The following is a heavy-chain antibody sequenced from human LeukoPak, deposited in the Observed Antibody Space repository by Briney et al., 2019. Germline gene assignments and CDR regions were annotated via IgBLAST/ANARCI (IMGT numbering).Heavy chain of an antibody. Sequence: SETLSLTCTVSGGSISSYYWSWIRQPAGKGLEWIGRIYTSGSTNYNPSLKSRVTMSVDTSKNQFSLKLSSVTAADTAVYYCAXXXXXXXFWSTNWFDPWGQGTLVTVSS. J-gene: IGHJ5*02. CDR1: GGSISSYY. V-gene: IGHV4-4*07. D-gene: IGHD3-3*01. CDR2: IYTSGST. CDR3: AXXXXXXXFWSTNWFDP.